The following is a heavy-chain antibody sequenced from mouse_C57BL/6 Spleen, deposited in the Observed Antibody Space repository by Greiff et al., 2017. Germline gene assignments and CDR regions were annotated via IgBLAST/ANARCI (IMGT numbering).Heavy chain of an antibody. CDR3: ARTGPYGSNWYFDV. J-gene: IGHJ1*03. CDR2: INPNNGGT. CDR1: GYTFTDYY. D-gene: IGHD1-1*01. Sequence: EVQLQQSGPELVKPGASVKISCKASGYTFTDYYMNWVKQSHGKSLEWIGDINPNNGGTSYNQKFKGKATLTVDKSSSTAYMELRSLTSEDSAVYYCARTGPYGSNWYFDVWGTGTTVTVSS. V-gene: IGHV1-26*01.